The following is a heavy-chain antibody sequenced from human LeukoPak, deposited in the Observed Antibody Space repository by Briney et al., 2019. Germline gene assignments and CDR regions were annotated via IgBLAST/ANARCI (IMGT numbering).Heavy chain of an antibody. Sequence: GGSLRLSCAASGFTFSSYWMHWVRQAPGKGLVRVSRVSTDGNIISYADSVKGRFTISRDNAKNTVYLQMNSLRAEDTAVYYCVRDRTTVTLFDSWGQGTLVTVSS. CDR2: VSTDGNII. J-gene: IGHJ4*02. CDR1: GFTFSSYW. D-gene: IGHD4-17*01. V-gene: IGHV3-74*01. CDR3: VRDRTTVTLFDS.